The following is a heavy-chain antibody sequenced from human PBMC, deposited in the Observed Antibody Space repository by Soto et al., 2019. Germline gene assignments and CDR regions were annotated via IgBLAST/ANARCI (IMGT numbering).Heavy chain of an antibody. Sequence: QVQLVQSGAEVKKPGASVKVSCKASGYTFTNCYMHWVRQAPGQGLEWMGIVNPNGGSTSYAQKFQGRVTRTRDTSTSTVYMELSSLRSEDTAVYYCARDKFGYTSGKYYYSGLDVWGQGTTVTVSS. CDR1: GYTFTNCY. V-gene: IGHV1-46*01. CDR2: VNPNGGST. CDR3: ARDKFGYTSGKYYYSGLDV. J-gene: IGHJ6*02. D-gene: IGHD1-1*01.